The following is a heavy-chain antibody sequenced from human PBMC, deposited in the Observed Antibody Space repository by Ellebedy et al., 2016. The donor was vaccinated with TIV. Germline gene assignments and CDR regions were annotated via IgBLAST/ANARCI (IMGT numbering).Heavy chain of an antibody. CDR1: GFSFDDYA. V-gene: IGHV3-9*01. CDR3: ARENWYNDY. Sequence: SLKISCAASGFSFDDYAMHWVRQAPGKGLEWVSGISWNSGSIGYADSVKGRFTISRDNARKSLYLHMNSLRAEDTAVYYCARENWYNDYWGQGTLVTVSS. D-gene: IGHD1/OR15-1a*01. CDR2: ISWNSGSI. J-gene: IGHJ4*02.